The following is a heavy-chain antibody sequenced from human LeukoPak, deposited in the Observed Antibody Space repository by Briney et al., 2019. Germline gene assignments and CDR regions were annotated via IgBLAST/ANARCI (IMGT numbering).Heavy chain of an antibody. Sequence: PGGSLRLSCAASGLTFSSYAMSWVRQAPGKGLEWVSAISGSGGSTYHADSVKGRFTISRDNSKNTLYLQMNSLRAEDTAVYYCAKASSNHPYYYYYMDVWGIGTTVTVSS. V-gene: IGHV3-23*01. CDR1: GLTFSSYA. D-gene: IGHD4-11*01. J-gene: IGHJ6*03. CDR3: AKASSNHPYYYYYMDV. CDR2: ISGSGGST.